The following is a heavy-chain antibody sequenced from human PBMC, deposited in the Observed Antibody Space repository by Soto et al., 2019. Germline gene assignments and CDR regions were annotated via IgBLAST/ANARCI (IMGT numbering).Heavy chain of an antibody. D-gene: IGHD2-15*01. CDR1: GCSISSYY. CDR2: IHYCGST. V-gene: IGHV4-59*01. Sequence: SETLSLTCTGYGCSISSYYWSGIRQRPGKGLEWCGYIHYCGSTNYNPSLKSRVTISVDPTKYQFSLKLSSVTAADTDVYYWAREVNDIVAVDIWGQGTMVAVSS. J-gene: IGHJ3*02. CDR3: AREVNDIVAVDI.